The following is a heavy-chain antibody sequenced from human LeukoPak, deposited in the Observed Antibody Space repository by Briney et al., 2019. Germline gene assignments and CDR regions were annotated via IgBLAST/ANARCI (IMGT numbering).Heavy chain of an antibody. CDR1: GFTFSSHA. Sequence: GGSLRLSCAGSGFTFSSHAMAWVRQTPEKGLEWVAIISSSDGGTYYIDSGKGRFTISRDNSKKMLNLPMNSLRAEDTAVYYCAKGSGSSCYSPCGCWGQGILVTVSS. CDR3: AKGSGSSCYSPCGC. J-gene: IGHJ4*02. V-gene: IGHV3-23*01. D-gene: IGHD2-15*01. CDR2: ISSSDGGT.